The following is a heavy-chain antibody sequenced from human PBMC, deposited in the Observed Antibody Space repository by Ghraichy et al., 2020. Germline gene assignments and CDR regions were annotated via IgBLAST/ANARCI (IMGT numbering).Heavy chain of an antibody. Sequence: SVKVSCKASGGTFSSYAISWVRQAPGQGLEWMGGIIHIFGTANYAQKFQGRVTITADESTSTAYMELSSLRSEDTAVYYCAREVALDYGDLPENWFDPWGQGTLVTVSS. CDR2: IIHIFGTA. CDR1: GGTFSSYA. CDR3: AREVALDYGDLPENWFDP. V-gene: IGHV1-69*13. D-gene: IGHD4-17*01. J-gene: IGHJ5*02.